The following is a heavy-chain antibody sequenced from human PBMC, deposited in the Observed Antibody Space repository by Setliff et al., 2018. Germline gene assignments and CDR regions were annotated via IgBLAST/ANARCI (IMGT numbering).Heavy chain of an antibody. Sequence: ASVKVSCKAAGYTFVSYGLSWVRQAPGQGLEWMGWISAYTGKADYAQNFQGRVTMTTDTSTSTAYMELSSLRSEDTAVYYGARGFRWLNWLDPWGQGTPVTVSS. CDR1: GYTFVSYG. V-gene: IGHV1-18*01. J-gene: IGHJ5*02. CDR2: ISAYTGKA. CDR3: ARGFRWLNWLDP. D-gene: IGHD5-12*01.